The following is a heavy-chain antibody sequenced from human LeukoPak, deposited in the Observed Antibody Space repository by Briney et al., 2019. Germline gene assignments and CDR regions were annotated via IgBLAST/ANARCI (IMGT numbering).Heavy chain of an antibody. CDR2: IYHSGST. V-gene: IGHV4-38-2*02. Sequence: SETLSLTCTVSGYSISSGYYWGWIRQPPGKGLERIGSIYHSGSTYYNPSLKSRVTISVDTSKNQFSLKLSSVTAADTAVYYCAGYSNSWLGWFDPWGQGTLVTVSS. J-gene: IGHJ5*02. D-gene: IGHD6-13*01. CDR1: GYSISSGYY. CDR3: AGYSNSWLGWFDP.